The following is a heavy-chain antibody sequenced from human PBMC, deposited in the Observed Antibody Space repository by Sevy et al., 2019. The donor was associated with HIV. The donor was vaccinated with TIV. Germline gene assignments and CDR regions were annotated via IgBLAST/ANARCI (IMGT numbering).Heavy chain of an antibody. CDR2: IKTDNGNT. Sequence: ASVKVSCKASGYSFTNYAIHWVRQAPGQGLEWMGWIKTDNGNTKYSQRFQGRLTITRDTSATTAYMEMSSLRYDDTALYFCARGKGGIFGVVVGQFDSWGQGTLVTVSS. J-gene: IGHJ4*02. V-gene: IGHV1-3*04. D-gene: IGHD3-3*01. CDR1: GYSFTNYA. CDR3: ARGKGGIFGVVVGQFDS.